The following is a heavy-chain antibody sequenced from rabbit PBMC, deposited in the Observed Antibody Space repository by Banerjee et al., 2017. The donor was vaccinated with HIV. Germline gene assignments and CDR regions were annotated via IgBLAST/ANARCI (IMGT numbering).Heavy chain of an antibody. V-gene: IGHV1S40*01. D-gene: IGHD4-1*01. CDR3: ARDLTGVISWIFGW. Sequence: QSLEESGGDLVKPGASLTLTCTASGFSFSSSYWICWVRQIPGKGLDWIACIYAGSSGSIQRARWAKGRFAFSKVALTTMSLPTSSVSSADTATFSCARDLTGVISWIFGWWGQGTLVTVS. J-gene: IGHJ3*01. CDR1: GFSFSSSYW. CDR2: IYAGSSGSI.